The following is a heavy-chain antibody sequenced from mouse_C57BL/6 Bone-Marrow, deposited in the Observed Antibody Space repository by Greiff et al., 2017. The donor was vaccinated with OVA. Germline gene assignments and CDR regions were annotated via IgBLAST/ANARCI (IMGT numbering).Heavy chain of an antibody. CDR3: ARERDNYYGSSWFAY. D-gene: IGHD1-1*01. CDR1: GYTFTSYG. V-gene: IGHV1-81*01. J-gene: IGHJ3*01. CDR2: IYPRSGNT. Sequence: VKLMESGAELARPGASVKLSCKASGYTFTSYGISWVKQRTGQGLEWIGEIYPRSGNTYYNEKFKGKATLTADKSSSTAYMELRSLTSEDSAVYFCARERDNYYGSSWFAYWGQGTLVTVSA.